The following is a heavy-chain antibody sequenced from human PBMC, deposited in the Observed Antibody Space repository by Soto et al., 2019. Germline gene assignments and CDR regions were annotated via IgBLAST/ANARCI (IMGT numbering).Heavy chain of an antibody. CDR2: MNDGNANT. CDR3: ARGELGYCSSTSCYYYYYYGMDV. D-gene: IGHD2-2*01. CDR1: GYPFTSYA. Sequence: ASVKVSCTASGYPFTSYAVHCVRQAPGQSLEWIGCMNDGNANTKYSQKFQGRVTITRDTSASTAYMELSSLRSEDTAVYYCARGELGYCSSTSCYYYYYYGMDVWGQGTPVTVSS. J-gene: IGHJ6*02. V-gene: IGHV1-3*01.